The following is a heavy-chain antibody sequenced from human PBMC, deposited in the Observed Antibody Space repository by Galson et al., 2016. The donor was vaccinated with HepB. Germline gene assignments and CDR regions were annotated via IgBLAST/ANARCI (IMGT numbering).Heavy chain of an antibody. CDR1: GYNLASYG. V-gene: IGHV1-69*06. J-gene: IGHJ4*01. CDR2: IIPIFGTA. D-gene: IGHD3-10*01. CDR3: TRDPGAGRGSESYWD. Sequence: KVSCKASGYNLASYGIFWVRQAPGQGLEWMGGIIPIFGTANYAQKFQGRVTITADKSTKTVYMQLSSLRSEDTAVYYCTRDPGAGRGSESYWDWGQGTLVTVSS.